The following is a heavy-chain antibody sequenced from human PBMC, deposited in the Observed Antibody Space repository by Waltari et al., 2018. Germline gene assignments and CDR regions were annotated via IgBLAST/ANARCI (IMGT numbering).Heavy chain of an antibody. CDR1: GFTVSSNY. D-gene: IGHD3-22*01. J-gene: IGHJ4*02. CDR3: ARDNYYDSSGYFDY. CDR2: IYSGGST. Sequence: EVQLVESGGGLIQPGGSLRLSCAASGFTVSSNYMSWVRQAPGKGLEWVSVIYSGGSTYYADSVKGRFTISRDNSKNTLYLQMNSLRAEDTAVYYCARDNYYDSSGYFDYWGQGTLVTVSS. V-gene: IGHV3-53*01.